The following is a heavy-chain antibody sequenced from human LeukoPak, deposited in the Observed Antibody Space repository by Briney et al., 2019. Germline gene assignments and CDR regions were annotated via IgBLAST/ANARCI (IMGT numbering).Heavy chain of an antibody. Sequence: GGSLRLSCAASGFTFSSYSMNWVRQAPGKGLEWVSYISSSSSTIYHADSVKGRFTISRDNSKNTLYLQMNSLRAEDTAVYYCAKGVFLWTEEPEPNWFDPWGQGTLVTVSS. CDR3: AKGVFLWTEEPEPNWFDP. CDR2: ISSSSSTI. J-gene: IGHJ5*02. CDR1: GFTFSSYS. V-gene: IGHV3-48*01. D-gene: IGHD3-10*01.